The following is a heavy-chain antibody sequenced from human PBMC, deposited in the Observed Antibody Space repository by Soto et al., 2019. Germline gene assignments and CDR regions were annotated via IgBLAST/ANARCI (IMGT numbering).Heavy chain of an antibody. CDR2: INPNSGGT. CDR1: GHTFIDYY. Sequence: WASVKVSCKASGHTFIDYYLHWVRQAPGQGLEWMGWINPNSGGTNLPLRFQGRVTMTRDTSVSTVYVELSGLTPDDTAVYYCAGGRYYYAMDAWGRGTTVTVSS. D-gene: IGHD3-10*01. V-gene: IGHV1-2*02. J-gene: IGHJ6*02. CDR3: AGGRYYYAMDA.